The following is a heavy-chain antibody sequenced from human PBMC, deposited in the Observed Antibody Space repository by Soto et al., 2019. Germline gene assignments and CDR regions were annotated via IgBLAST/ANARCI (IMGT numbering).Heavy chain of an antibody. CDR1: GDSFSSNSAA. V-gene: IGHV6-1*01. J-gene: IGHJ3*02. Sequence: SQTLSLTCAISGDSFSSNSAAWNWIRQSPSRGLEWLGRTYYRSKWYNDYAVSVKSRITINPDTSKNQFSLQLNSVTPEDTAVYYCASIYGLRSSDAFDIWGQGTMVTVSS. CDR3: ASIYGLRSSDAFDI. D-gene: IGHD4-17*01. CDR2: TYYRSKWYN.